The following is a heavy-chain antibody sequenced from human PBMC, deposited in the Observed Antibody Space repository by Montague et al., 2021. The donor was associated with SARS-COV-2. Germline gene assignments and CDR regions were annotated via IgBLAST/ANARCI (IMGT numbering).Heavy chain of an antibody. CDR2: IYYSGST. J-gene: IGHJ4*02. Sequence: SETLSLTCTVSGGSISSYYWSWIRQPPGKGLEWIGYIYYSGSTNYNPSLKSRVTMSVDTSKNQFSLKLSSVTAADTAVYYCARRSLGYCSGGSCYSGYDYWGQGTLVTVSS. D-gene: IGHD2-15*01. V-gene: IGHV4-59*01. CDR3: ARRSLGYCSGGSCYSGYDY. CDR1: GGSISSYY.